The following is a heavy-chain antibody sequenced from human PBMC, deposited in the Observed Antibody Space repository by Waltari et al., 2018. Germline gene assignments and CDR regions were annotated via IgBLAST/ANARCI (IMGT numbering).Heavy chain of an antibody. CDR2: ISYDGSNK. V-gene: IGHV3-30*01. CDR3: ARGGDGYNPYY. J-gene: IGHJ4*02. CDR1: GFTFSSYA. D-gene: IGHD5-12*01. Sequence: QVQLVESGGGVVQPGRSLRLSCAASGFTFSSYAMHWVRQAPGKGLEWVAVISYDGSNKYYADSVKGRFTISRDNSKNTLYLQMNSLRAEDMAVYYCARGGDGYNPYYWGQGTLVTVSS.